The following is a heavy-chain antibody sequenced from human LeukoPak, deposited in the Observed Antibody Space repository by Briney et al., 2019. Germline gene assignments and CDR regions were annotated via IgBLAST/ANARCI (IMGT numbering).Heavy chain of an antibody. V-gene: IGHV3-11*01. CDR1: GFTFSDYY. Sequence: SGGSLRLSCAASGFTFSDYYMSWIRQAPGKGLEWVSYIRSSGDIISYADSVKGRFTISRDNAKNSLFLQMNSLRAEDTAVYYCARDSRYSGASNWGQGTLVTVSS. D-gene: IGHD1-26*01. J-gene: IGHJ4*02. CDR3: ARDSRYSGASN. CDR2: IRSSGDII.